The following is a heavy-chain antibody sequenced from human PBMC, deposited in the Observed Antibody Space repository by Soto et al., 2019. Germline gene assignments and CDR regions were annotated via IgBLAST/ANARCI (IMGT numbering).Heavy chain of an antibody. V-gene: IGHV1-69*02. Sequence: QVQLVQSGAEVKKPGSSVKVSCKASGGTFSSYTISWVRQAPGQGLEWMGRIIPILGIANYAQKFQGRVTITADKSTSTAYMELSSLRSEDTAVYYCARLLVLDYYYGMDVWGQWTTVTVSS. CDR2: IIPILGIA. J-gene: IGHJ6*02. D-gene: IGHD6-13*01. CDR3: ARLLVLDYYYGMDV. CDR1: GGTFSSYT.